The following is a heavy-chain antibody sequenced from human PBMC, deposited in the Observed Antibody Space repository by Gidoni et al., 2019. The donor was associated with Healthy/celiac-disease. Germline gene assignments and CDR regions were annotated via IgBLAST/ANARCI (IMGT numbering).Heavy chain of an antibody. CDR1: GGSISSYY. J-gene: IGHJ5*02. CDR3: ARGDDSSGYNWFDP. CDR2: IYYSGST. Sequence: QVQLQESGPGLVKPSETLSLTCTVSGGSISSYYWSWIRQPPGKGLEWIGYIYYSGSTNYNPSLKSRVTISVDTSKNQFSLKLSSVTAADTAVYYCARGDDSSGYNWFDPWGQGTLVTVSS. V-gene: IGHV4-59*01. D-gene: IGHD3-22*01.